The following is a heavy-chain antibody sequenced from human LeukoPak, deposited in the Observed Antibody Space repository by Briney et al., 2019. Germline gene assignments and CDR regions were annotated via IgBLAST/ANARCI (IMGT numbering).Heavy chain of an antibody. CDR3: ARDPVVRGVTYYGMDV. Sequence: GSLRLSCAASGFTFSSYSMNWVRQASGKGLEWVSSISSSSSYIYYADSVKGRFTISRDNAKNSLYLQMNSLRAEDTAVYYCARDPVVRGVTYYGMDVWGQGTTVTVSS. CDR1: GFTFSSYS. D-gene: IGHD3-10*01. J-gene: IGHJ6*02. CDR2: ISSSSSYI. V-gene: IGHV3-21*01.